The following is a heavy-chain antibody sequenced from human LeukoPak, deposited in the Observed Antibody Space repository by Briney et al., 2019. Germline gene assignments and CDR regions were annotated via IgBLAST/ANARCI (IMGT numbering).Heavy chain of an antibody. Sequence: ASVKVSCKASGYTFTSYGISWVRQAPGQGLEWMGWISAYNGNTNYAQKLQGRVTMTTDTSTSTAYMELRSLRSDDTAVYYCARDHNVDTAMVKPGKLVRGTPFDYWGQGTLVTVSS. CDR3: ARDHNVDTAMVKPGKLVRGTPFDY. D-gene: IGHD5-18*01. V-gene: IGHV1-18*01. CDR2: ISAYNGNT. CDR1: GYTFTSYG. J-gene: IGHJ4*02.